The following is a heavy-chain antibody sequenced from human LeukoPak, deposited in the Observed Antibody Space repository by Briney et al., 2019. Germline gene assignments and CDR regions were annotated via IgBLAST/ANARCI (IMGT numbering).Heavy chain of an antibody. CDR3: ARERAYTYGNWFDS. CDR1: GGTFSSYA. V-gene: IGHV1-69*13. J-gene: IGHJ5*01. CDR2: IIPIFGTA. D-gene: IGHD5-18*01. Sequence: GASVKVSCKASGGTFSSYAISWVRQAPGQGLEWMGGIIPIFGTANYAQKFQGRVTITADESTSTAYMELSSLRSEDTAVYFCARERAYTYGNWFDSWGQGTLVTASS.